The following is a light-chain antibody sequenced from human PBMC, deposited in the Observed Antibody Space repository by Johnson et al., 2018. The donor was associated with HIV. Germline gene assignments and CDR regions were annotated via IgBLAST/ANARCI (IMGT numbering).Light chain of an antibody. CDR1: TSNIGSNS. Sequence: QSVLTQPPSVSAAPGQKVTISCSGNTSNIGSNSVSWYQHLPGIAPKLLVYDRNKRPSGIPDRFSGSKSGTSATLGLPALQTGDEADYYCGTWDSSLSVYVFGTGTKVTVL. CDR2: DRN. CDR3: GTWDSSLSVYV. V-gene: IGLV1-51*01. J-gene: IGLJ1*01.